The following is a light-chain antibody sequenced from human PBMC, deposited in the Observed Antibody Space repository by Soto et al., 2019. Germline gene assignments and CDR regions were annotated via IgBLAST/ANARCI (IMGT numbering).Light chain of an antibody. Sequence: EIWMTQYPGTVSVFPGETVTLSCRASQSVSGYLDWFHQKPGQAPRLVLLRIFTRAIGVPARFTGSGSETEFTLTISGLQSEDSGVYYCLQHYSWPWTFGPGTKV. CDR3: LQHYSWPWT. J-gene: IGKJ1*01. V-gene: IGKV3-15*01. CDR1: QSVSGY. CDR2: RIF.